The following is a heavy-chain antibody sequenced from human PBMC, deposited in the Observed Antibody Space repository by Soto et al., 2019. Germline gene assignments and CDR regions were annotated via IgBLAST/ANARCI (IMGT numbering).Heavy chain of an antibody. D-gene: IGHD6-13*01. V-gene: IGHV4-61*08. CDR3: ARHDGDSSSWYPYFQH. J-gene: IGHJ1*01. Sequence: PSETLSLTCTVSGGSISSGGYYWSWIRHHPGKGLEWIGYIYYSGSTNYNPSLKSRVTISVDTSKNQFSLKLSSVTAADTAVYYCARHDGDSSSWYPYFQHWGKGTLVTVSS. CDR1: GGSISSGGYY. CDR2: IYYSGST.